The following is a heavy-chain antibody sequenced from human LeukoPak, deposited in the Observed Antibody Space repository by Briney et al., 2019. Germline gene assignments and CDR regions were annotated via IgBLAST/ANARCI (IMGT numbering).Heavy chain of an antibody. D-gene: IGHD5-12*01. J-gene: IGHJ5*02. CDR3: ARGGATRLDL. V-gene: IGHV3-48*03. CDR1: GFTFSYYE. CDR2: ISGTGSTI. Sequence: PGGSLRLSCAASGFTFSYYEMSWVRQAPGKGLEWVSYISGTGSTIYYADSVRGRFTISRDNAKNSLYLQMNSLRGDDTALYYCARGGATRLDLWGQGSLVTVSS.